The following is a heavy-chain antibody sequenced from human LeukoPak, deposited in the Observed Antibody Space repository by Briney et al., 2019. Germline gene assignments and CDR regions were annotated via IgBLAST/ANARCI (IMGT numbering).Heavy chain of an antibody. CDR3: ARVKPRDHKITMVRGVFDY. D-gene: IGHD3-10*01. Sequence: PLETLSLTCAVYGGSFSGYYWSWIRQPPGKGLEWIGEINHSGSTNYNPSLKSRVTISVDTSKNQFSLKLSSVTAADTAVYYCARVKPRDHKITMVRGVFDYWGQGTLVTVSS. V-gene: IGHV4-34*01. CDR2: INHSGST. CDR1: GGSFSGYY. J-gene: IGHJ4*02.